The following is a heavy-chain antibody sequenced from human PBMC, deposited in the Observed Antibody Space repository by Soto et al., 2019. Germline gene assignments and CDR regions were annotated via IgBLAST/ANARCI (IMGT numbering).Heavy chain of an antibody. D-gene: IGHD3-9*01. CDR1: GGSISSSSYY. V-gene: IGHV4-39*01. CDR2: IYYSGST. Sequence: SETLSLTCTVSGGSISSSSYYWGWIRQPPGKGLEWIGSIYYSGSTYYNPSLKSRVTISVDTSKNPFSLKLSSVTAADTAVYYCARHMSTYYDILTGYYRDMYYFDYWGQGTLVTVSS. CDR3: ARHMSTYYDILTGYYRDMYYFDY. J-gene: IGHJ4*02.